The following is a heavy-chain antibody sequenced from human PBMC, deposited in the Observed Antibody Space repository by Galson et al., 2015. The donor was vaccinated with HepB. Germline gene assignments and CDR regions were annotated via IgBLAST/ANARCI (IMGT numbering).Heavy chain of an antibody. Sequence: QSGAEVKKPGESLRISCKGSGYSFTSYWISWVRQMPGKGLEWMGRIDPSDSYTNYSPSFQGHVTISADKSISTAYLQWSSLKASDTAMYYCARMRRGEMATEYFDYWGQGTLVTVSS. D-gene: IGHD5-24*01. CDR2: IDPSDSYT. V-gene: IGHV5-10-1*01. CDR3: ARMRRGEMATEYFDY. J-gene: IGHJ4*02. CDR1: GYSFTSYW.